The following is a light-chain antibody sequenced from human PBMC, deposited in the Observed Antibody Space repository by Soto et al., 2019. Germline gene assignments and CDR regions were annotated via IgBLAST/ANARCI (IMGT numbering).Light chain of an antibody. CDR3: QQRSDWPS. CDR1: QSVSSNY. V-gene: IGKV3-11*01. Sequence: EFVLTQSPGTLSLSPGERATLSCRASQSVSSNYLAWYQQKPGQAPRLLIYDASYRATGIPARFSGSGSGTDFTLTISSLEPEDFAVYYCQQRSDWPSFGQGTRLEIK. CDR2: DAS. J-gene: IGKJ5*01.